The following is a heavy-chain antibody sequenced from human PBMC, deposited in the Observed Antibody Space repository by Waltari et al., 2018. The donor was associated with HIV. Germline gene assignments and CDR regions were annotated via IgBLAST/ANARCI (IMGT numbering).Heavy chain of an antibody. V-gene: IGHV3-23*01. J-gene: IGHJ6*02. CDR3: AKRSPLLFDYYDYYAMDV. CDR1: GFTFSSYA. CDR2: ISGSADST. Sequence: EVQLLESGGDLVQPGGSLRLSCAASGFTFSSYAMSWVRQAPGKGLEWVSGISGSADSTYYADSVNGRFTVSRDNTRNTLYLQMNSLRADDTAVYYCAKRSPLLFDYYDYYAMDVWGQGTTVTVSS.